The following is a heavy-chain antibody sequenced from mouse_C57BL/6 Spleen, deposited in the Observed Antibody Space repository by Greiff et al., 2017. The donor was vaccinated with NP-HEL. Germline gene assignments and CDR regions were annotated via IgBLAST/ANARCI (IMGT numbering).Heavy chain of an antibody. CDR1: GYTFTSYW. CDR3: ARGGRDY. J-gene: IGHJ2*01. D-gene: IGHD1-1*02. CDR2: IDPSDSYT. V-gene: IGHV1-69*01. Sequence: QVQLQQPGAELVMPGASVKLSCKASGYTFTSYWMHWVKQRPGQGLEWIGEIDPSDSYTNYNQKFKGKSTLTVDKSSGTAYMQLSSLTSEDSAVYYCARGGRDYWGQGTTLTVSS.